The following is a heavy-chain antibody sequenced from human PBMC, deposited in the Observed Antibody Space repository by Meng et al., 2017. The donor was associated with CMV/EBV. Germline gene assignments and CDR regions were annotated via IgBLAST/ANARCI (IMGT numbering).Heavy chain of an antibody. Sequence: SGPTLVKPTETLTLTCTVSGFSLSNARMGVSWIRQPPGKALEWLALIDWDDDKYYSTSLKTRLTISKDTSKNQVVLTMTNMDPVDTATYYCARIAYGGNSGYFDYWGQGTLVTVSS. D-gene: IGHD4-23*01. CDR2: IDWDDDK. V-gene: IGHV2-70*01. J-gene: IGHJ4*02. CDR1: GFSLSNARMG. CDR3: ARIAYGGNSGYFDY.